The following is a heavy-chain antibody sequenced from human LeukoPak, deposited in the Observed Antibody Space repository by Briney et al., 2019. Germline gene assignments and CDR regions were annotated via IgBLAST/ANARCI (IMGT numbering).Heavy chain of an antibody. CDR2: ISHDESNK. Sequence: GRSLRLSCAASRFTFSGYVMHWVRQAPGKGLEWVAVISHDESNKYYADSVKGRFTISRDNSKNTVYLQMNSLRAGDTAVFYCARGFGGTGFHYKRYYGMDAWGQGTTVTVSS. V-gene: IGHV3-30*03. CDR3: ARGFGGTGFHYKRYYGMDA. J-gene: IGHJ6*02. CDR1: RFTFSGYV. D-gene: IGHD3-16*01.